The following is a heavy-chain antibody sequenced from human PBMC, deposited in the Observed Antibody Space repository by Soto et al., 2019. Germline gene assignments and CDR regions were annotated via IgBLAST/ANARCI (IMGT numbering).Heavy chain of an antibody. CDR1: GGTFNSYS. CDR3: ARESSSGYSMDY. V-gene: IGHV1-69*13. Sequence: VKVSCKASGGTFNSYSISWVRQAPGEGLEWMGGFIPIFGTANYAQQFQGRVTITADESTSTAYMELSSLRSEDTAVYYCARESSSGYSMDYWGQGTQVTGS. J-gene: IGHJ4*02. D-gene: IGHD3-22*01. CDR2: FIPIFGTA.